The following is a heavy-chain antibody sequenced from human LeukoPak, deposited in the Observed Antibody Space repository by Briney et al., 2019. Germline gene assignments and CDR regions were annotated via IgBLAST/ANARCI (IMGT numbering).Heavy chain of an antibody. CDR1: GGSISSYY. Sequence: PSETLSLTCTVSGGSISSYYWSWIRQPPGKELEWIGYVSYSGNTNYNPSLKSRVTISVDTSKNQFSLKLSSVTAADTAVYYCATDNSYGSGSYYTWGQGTLVTVSS. V-gene: IGHV4-59*01. D-gene: IGHD3-10*01. CDR3: ATDNSYGSGSYYT. J-gene: IGHJ4*02. CDR2: VSYSGNT.